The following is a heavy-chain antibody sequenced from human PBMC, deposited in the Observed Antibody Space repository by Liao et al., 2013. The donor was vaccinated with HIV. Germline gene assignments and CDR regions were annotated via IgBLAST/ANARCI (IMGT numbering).Heavy chain of an antibody. CDR1: GGSISGYY. D-gene: IGHD4-17*01. Sequence: QVQLQESGPGLAKPSETLSLTCTVSGGSISGYYWSWIRQPPGKGLEWIGXIYYTGTTYSNPSLNSRVTISIDTSKNQFSLKLTSVTAADTAVYYCAAGDYGAYKAFDFWGQGTVVTVSS. CDR2: IYYTGTT. J-gene: IGHJ3*01. V-gene: IGHV4-59*06. CDR3: AAGDYGAYKAFDF.